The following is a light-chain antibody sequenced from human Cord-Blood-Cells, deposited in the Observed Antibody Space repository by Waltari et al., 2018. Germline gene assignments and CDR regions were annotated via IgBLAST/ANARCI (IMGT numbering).Light chain of an antibody. CDR1: SRSVGGYNF. CDR3: SSYTSSRV. CDR2: DVS. J-gene: IGLJ3*02. Sequence: QSALTQPASVSGFPGQSDPLPCPGTSRSVGGYNFVSWYQQHPGKAPKLMIYDVSKRPSGVSNRFSGSKSGNTASLTISGLQAEDEADYYCSSYTSSRVFGGGTKLTVL. V-gene: IGLV2-14*03.